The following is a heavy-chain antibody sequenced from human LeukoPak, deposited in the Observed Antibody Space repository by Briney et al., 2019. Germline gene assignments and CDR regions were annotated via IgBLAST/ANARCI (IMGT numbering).Heavy chain of an antibody. J-gene: IGHJ4*02. CDR3: AKSGAARFDY. CDR1: GFTFSSYA. Sequence: AGGSLGLSCAASGFTFSSYAMSWVRQAPGKGLEWVSAISGRDGSTYYADSVKGRFTISRDNSKNTLYLQMNSLRAEDTAVYYCAKSGAARFDYWGQGTLVTVSS. CDR2: ISGRDGST. D-gene: IGHD6-6*01. V-gene: IGHV3-23*01.